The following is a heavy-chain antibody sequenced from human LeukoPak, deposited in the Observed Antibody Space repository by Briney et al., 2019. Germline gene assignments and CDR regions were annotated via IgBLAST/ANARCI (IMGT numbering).Heavy chain of an antibody. CDR1: GGSISSYY. J-gene: IGHJ3*02. CDR3: ARRVAAAPMYAFDI. V-gene: IGHV4-59*08. CDR2: IYYSGST. Sequence: SETLSLTCTVSGGSISSYYWSWIRQPPGKGLEWIGYIYYSGSTNYNPSLKSRVTISVDTSKNQFSLKLSSVTAADTAVYYCARRVAAAPMYAFDIWGQGTMVTVSS. D-gene: IGHD6-13*01.